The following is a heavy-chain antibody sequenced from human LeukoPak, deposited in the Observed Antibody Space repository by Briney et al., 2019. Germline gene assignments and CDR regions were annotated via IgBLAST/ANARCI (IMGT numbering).Heavy chain of an antibody. D-gene: IGHD6-19*01. CDR3: ARRSSGWYQDY. Sequence: MSGESLKISCKGSGYTFTSYWIGWVRQMPGKGLEWMGIIYPGDSDTRYSPSFQGQVTILADESISTAYLQWSSLKASDTAMYYCARRSSGWYQDYWGQGTLVTVSS. CDR1: GYTFTSYW. CDR2: IYPGDSDT. V-gene: IGHV5-51*01. J-gene: IGHJ4*02.